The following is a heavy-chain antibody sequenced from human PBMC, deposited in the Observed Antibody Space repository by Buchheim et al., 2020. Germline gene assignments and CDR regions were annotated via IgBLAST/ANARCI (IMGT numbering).Heavy chain of an antibody. J-gene: IGHJ6*02. Sequence: EVQLVESGGGLVKPGGSLRLSCAASGFTFSSYSMNWVRQAPGKGLEWVSSISSSSSYIYYADSVKGRFTISRDNAKNPLHLQMNSLRAEDTAVYYCAREDGGDYYYYGMDVWGQGTT. V-gene: IGHV3-21*01. CDR3: AREDGGDYYYYGMDV. CDR1: GFTFSSYS. D-gene: IGHD3-16*01. CDR2: ISSSSSYI.